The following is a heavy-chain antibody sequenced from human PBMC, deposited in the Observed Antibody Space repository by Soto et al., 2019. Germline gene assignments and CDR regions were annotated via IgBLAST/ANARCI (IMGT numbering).Heavy chain of an antibody. CDR3: VLWPPYYFDY. Sequence: PGGSLRLSCAASGFTFSSCAMGWVRQAPGKGLEWVADIMDGGGSTYYVDSVKGRFAISRDNAKNTQSLQMNSLRAEDTAVYYCVLWPPYYFDYWGQGTLVTVSS. J-gene: IGHJ4*02. CDR1: GFTFSSCA. D-gene: IGHD3-10*01. CDR2: IMDGGGST. V-gene: IGHV3-23*01.